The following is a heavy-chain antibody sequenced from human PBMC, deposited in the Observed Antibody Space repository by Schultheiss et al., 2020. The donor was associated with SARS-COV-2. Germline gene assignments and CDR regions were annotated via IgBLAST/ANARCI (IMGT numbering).Heavy chain of an antibody. D-gene: IGHD6-6*01. CDR2: ISGSGGST. Sequence: GGSLRLSCAASGFTFSSYAMSWVRQAPGKGLEWVSAISGSGGSTYYADSVKGRFTISRVNSKNTLYLQMNSLRAEDTAVYYCAKEGGDSSSLSDFDYWGQGTLVTVSS. J-gene: IGHJ4*02. V-gene: IGHV3-23*01. CDR1: GFTFSSYA. CDR3: AKEGGDSSSLSDFDY.